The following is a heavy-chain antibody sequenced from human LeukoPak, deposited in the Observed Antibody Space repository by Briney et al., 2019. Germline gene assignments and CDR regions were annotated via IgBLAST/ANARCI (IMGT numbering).Heavy chain of an antibody. J-gene: IGHJ4*02. CDR3: AKDAYYDSSGYVDY. CDR1: GFTFSSYA. CDR2: ISGSGGST. Sequence: PGGSLRLSCAASGFTFSSYAMSWVHQAPGKGLEWVSAISGSGGSTYYADSVKGRFTISRDNSKNTLYLQMNSLRAEDTAVYYCAKDAYYDSSGYVDYWGQGTLVTVSS. D-gene: IGHD3-22*01. V-gene: IGHV3-23*01.